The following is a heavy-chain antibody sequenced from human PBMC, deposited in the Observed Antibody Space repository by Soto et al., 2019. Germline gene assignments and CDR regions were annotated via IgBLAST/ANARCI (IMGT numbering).Heavy chain of an antibody. D-gene: IGHD3-16*01. Sequence: SETLSLTCAVYGGSFSGYYWSWIRQPPGKGLEWIGEINHSGSTNYNPSLKSRVTISVDTSKNQFSLKLSSVTAADTAVYYCVRRGDYISLDYWGQGTLVTVSS. J-gene: IGHJ4*02. CDR3: VRRGDYISLDY. V-gene: IGHV4-34*01. CDR2: INHSGST. CDR1: GGSFSGYY.